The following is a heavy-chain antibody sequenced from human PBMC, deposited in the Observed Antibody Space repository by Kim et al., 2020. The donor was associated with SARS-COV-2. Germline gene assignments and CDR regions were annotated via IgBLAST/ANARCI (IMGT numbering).Heavy chain of an antibody. V-gene: IGHV1-69*13. CDR1: GGTFSSYA. CDR3: ARGRGMWQQLTLTLYYFDY. CDR2: IIPIFGTA. D-gene: IGHD6-13*01. Sequence: SVKVSCKASGGTFSSYAISWVRQAPGQGLEWMGGIIPIFGTANYAQKFQGRVTITADESTSTAYMELSSLRSEDTAVYYCARGRGMWQQLTLTLYYFDYWGQGTLVTVSS. J-gene: IGHJ4*02.